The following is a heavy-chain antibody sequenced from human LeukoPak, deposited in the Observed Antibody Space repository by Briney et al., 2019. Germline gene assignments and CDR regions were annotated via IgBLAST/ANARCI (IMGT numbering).Heavy chain of an antibody. V-gene: IGHV3-21*01. Sequence: GGSRRLSCAASGFTFSLYRMNWVRQAPGKGLEWVSSISSSSIYISYADSLKGRFTISRDNAKNSLYLQMNSLRAEDTAVYYCARDYYDSSDDAFEFWGQGTMVTVSS. CDR1: GFTFSLYR. CDR3: ARDYYDSSDDAFEF. D-gene: IGHD3-22*01. J-gene: IGHJ3*01. CDR2: ISSSSIYI.